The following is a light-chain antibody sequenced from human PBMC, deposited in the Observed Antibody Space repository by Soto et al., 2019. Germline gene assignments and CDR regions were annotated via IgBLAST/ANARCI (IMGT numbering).Light chain of an antibody. CDR3: SSYTNTNYWV. V-gene: IGLV2-14*01. J-gene: IGLJ3*02. Sequence: QSALTQSASVSGSPGQSITISCTGTSSAVGGYNYVSWYQQHPGKAPKLIIYDVSNRPSGVSTRFSGSKSGNTASLTISGLQAEDEADNSCSSYTNTNYWVFGGWTKLTFL. CDR1: SSAVGGYNY. CDR2: DVS.